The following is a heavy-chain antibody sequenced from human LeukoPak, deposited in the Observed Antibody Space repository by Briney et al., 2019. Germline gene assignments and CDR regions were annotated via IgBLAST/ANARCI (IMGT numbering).Heavy chain of an antibody. CDR3: ARSLSVAGLT. CDR2: IYKSGST. D-gene: IGHD6-19*01. J-gene: IGHJ5*02. CDR1: GDSISSSKYY. Sequence: SETLSPTCTVSGDSISSSKYYWGWIRQSPGKGLEWIGSIYKSGSTFYNPSLKNRVIISVDTSRNQFSLKLSSVSAADTAVYYCARSLSVAGLTWGQGTLVAVSS. V-gene: IGHV4-39*01.